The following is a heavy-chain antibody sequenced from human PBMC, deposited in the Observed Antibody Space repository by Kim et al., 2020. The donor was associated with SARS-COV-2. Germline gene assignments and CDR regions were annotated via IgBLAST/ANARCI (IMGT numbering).Heavy chain of an antibody. Sequence: SVKVSCKASGGTFSSYGISWVRQAPGQGLEWMGAIIPFSGTTNYTQKFQGRVTLTADESTSTAYMELSSLRSEDTAMYYCAKFAEGVIVPDDIEFRFDTIYFYYPLDIWGQGTTVTVSS. V-gene: IGHV1-69*13. D-gene: IGHD2-2*02. CDR2: IIPFSGTT. CDR1: GGTFSSYG. CDR3: AKFAEGVIVPDDIEFRFDTIYFYYPLDI. J-gene: IGHJ6*02.